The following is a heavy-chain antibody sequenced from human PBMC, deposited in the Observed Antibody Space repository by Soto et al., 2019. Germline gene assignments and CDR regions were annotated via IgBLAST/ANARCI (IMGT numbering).Heavy chain of an antibody. CDR3: SRGLLSGYESYYYYGMDV. J-gene: IGHJ6*02. CDR1: GGTFSSYA. V-gene: IGHV1-69*13. Sequence: SVKVSCKNSGGTFSSYAISWVRQAPGQGLEWMGGIIPIFGTANYAQKFQGRVTITADESTSTAYMELSSLRSEDTAVYYCSRGLLSGYESYYYYGMDVWGQGTTVTVS. D-gene: IGHD5-12*01. CDR2: IIPIFGTA.